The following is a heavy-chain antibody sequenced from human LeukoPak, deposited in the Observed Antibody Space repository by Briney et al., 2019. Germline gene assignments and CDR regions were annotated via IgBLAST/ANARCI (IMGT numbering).Heavy chain of an antibody. D-gene: IGHD2-8*01. J-gene: IGHJ4*02. CDR3: ARVRGYCTNSVCYFDY. CDR2: INWNGGST. Sequence: PGGSLRLSCAASGFTFDDYGMSWVRQAPGKGLEWVSGINWNGGSTGYADSVKGRFTISRDNAKNSLYLQMNSLRAEDTALYYCARVRGYCTNSVCYFDYWGQGTLVTVSS. CDR1: GFTFDDYG. V-gene: IGHV3-20*04.